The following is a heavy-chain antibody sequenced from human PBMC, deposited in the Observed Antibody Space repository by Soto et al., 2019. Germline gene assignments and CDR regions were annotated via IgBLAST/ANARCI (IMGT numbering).Heavy chain of an antibody. CDR2: IGVGGGDR. V-gene: IGHV3-23*01. Sequence: EVQLLESGGGLVQPGGSLRLSCAASGFTFSSYAMSWVRQAPGKGLEWVSIIGVGGGDRYYPESVKGRFTISRDNSRDTLYLEMNSLRDEDGAVYYLARVRFGELVWGQGTLVTVSS. CDR3: ARVRFGELV. D-gene: IGHD3-10*01. CDR1: GFTFSSYA. J-gene: IGHJ4*02.